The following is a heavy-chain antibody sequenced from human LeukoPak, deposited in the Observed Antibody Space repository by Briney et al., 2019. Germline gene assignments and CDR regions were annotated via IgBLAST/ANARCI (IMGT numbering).Heavy chain of an antibody. D-gene: IGHD3-16*01. V-gene: IGHV4-59*01. J-gene: IGHJ5*02. CDR1: GGSISSYY. CDR3: AGDRGLGVDWFDP. CDR2: IYYSGST. Sequence: SETLSLTCTVSGGSISSYYWSWIRQPPGKGLEWIGYIYYSGSTNYNPSLKSRVTISVDTSKNQFSLKLSSVTAADTAVYYCAGDRGLGVDWFDPWGQGTLVTVSS.